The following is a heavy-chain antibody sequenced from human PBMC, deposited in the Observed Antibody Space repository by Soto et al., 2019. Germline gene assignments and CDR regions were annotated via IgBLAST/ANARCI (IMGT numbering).Heavy chain of an antibody. D-gene: IGHD3-22*01. CDR2: ISSRSSSI. V-gene: IGHV3-48*02. CDR3: ARYGGYDPFDY. J-gene: IGHJ4*02. CDR1: GFTFSSYS. Sequence: PGGSLRLSCAASGFTFSSYSMNWVRQAPGKGLEWVSYISSRSSSIYYADSVKGRFTISRDNAKNSLFLQMNSLRDDDTAVYYCARYGGYDPFDYWGQGTLVTVSS.